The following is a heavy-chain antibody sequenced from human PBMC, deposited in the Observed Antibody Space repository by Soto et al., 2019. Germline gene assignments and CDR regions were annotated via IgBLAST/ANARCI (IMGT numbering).Heavy chain of an antibody. V-gene: IGHV4-34*01. D-gene: IGHD2-2*01. J-gene: IGHJ6*04. CDR1: GGSFSGYY. Sequence: PSATLSLTCAVYGGSFSGYYWSWIRQPPGKGLEWIGEINHSGSTNYNPSLKSRVTISVDTSKNQFSLKLSSVTAADTAVYYCARLSRFGYCSSTSCYHGMDVWGKGTTVTVSS. CDR2: INHSGST. CDR3: ARLSRFGYCSSTSCYHGMDV.